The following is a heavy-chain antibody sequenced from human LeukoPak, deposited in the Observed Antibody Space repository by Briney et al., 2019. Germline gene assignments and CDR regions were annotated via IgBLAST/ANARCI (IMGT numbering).Heavy chain of an antibody. V-gene: IGHV1-69*13. CDR3: ASFPLNYDILTGYSPNYYFDY. CDR2: IIPIFGTA. D-gene: IGHD3-9*01. J-gene: IGHJ4*02. CDR1: GYTLSSFG. Sequence: GASVKVSCKASGYTLSSFGLSWVRQAPGQGLEWMGGIIPIFGTANYAQKFQGRVTITADESTSTAYMELSSLRSEDTAVYYCASFPLNYDILTGYSPNYYFDYWGQGTLVTVSS.